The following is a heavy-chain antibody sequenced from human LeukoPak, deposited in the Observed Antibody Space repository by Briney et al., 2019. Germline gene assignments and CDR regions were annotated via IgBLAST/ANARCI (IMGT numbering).Heavy chain of an antibody. CDR3: ARCPLDWLDSYGMDV. CDR2: IYSGGST. Sequence: GGALRLSCAASGFTVSSNYMSWVRQAPGKGVEWVSVIYSGGSTYYADSVKGRFTIPRDKSKNTLYAQINSLRAEATAVHYCARCPLDWLDSYGMDVWGKGTTVTVSS. CDR1: GFTVSSNY. D-gene: IGHD6-19*01. J-gene: IGHJ6*04. V-gene: IGHV3-53*01.